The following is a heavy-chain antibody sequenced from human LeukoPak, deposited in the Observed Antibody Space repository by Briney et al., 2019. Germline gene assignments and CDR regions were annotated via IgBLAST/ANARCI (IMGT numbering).Heavy chain of an antibody. CDR2: VSYDGGSK. Sequence: GRSLRLSCAASGFAFSSYAMHWVRQGPGKGLEWVALVSYDGGSKYYADSVKGRITISRDNSKNTLYLQMNSLRAEDTAVYYCASGRSSWYYFDYWGQGTLVTVSS. CDR3: ASGRSSWYYFDY. D-gene: IGHD6-13*01. CDR1: GFAFSSYA. J-gene: IGHJ4*02. V-gene: IGHV3-30-3*01.